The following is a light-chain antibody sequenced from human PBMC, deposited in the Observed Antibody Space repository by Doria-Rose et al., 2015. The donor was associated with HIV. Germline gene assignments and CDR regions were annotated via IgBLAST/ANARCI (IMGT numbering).Light chain of an antibody. CDR3: QQSYSTPPIT. CDR1: QSISSY. CDR2: AAS. Sequence: TQSPSSLPASVGDRVTITCRASQSISSYLHWYQHKPGKAPKLLIYAASTLQSGVPSRFSGSGSGTHFTLTISSLRPEDFAAYYCQQSYSTPPITFGQGTRLEIK. J-gene: IGKJ5*01. V-gene: IGKV1-39*01.